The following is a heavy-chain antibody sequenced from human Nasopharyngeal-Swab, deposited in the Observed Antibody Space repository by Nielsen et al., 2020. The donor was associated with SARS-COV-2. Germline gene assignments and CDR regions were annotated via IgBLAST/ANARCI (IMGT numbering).Heavy chain of an antibody. CDR1: GFTFGDYA. V-gene: IGHV3-43*02. CDR3: AKDFGGNSVMTFDY. CDR2: ISGDGAST. J-gene: IGHJ4*02. D-gene: IGHD4-23*01. Sequence: GGSLRLSCAASGFTFGDYAMHWIRQAPGKGMEWVSVISGDGASTYYPDSVKGRFTVSRDNSKDSLYLKMDSLRTEDTAFYYCAKDFGGNSVMTFDYWGQGILVTVSS.